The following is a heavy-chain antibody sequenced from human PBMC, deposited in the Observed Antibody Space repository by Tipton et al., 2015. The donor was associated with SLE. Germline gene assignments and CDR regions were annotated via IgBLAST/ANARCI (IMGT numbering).Heavy chain of an antibody. CDR1: GDSITDSDYY. CDR2: IYHDGDT. Sequence: TLSLTCTVSGDSITDSDYYWRWIHHTPGKGLDWIGSIYHDGDTYYNPSLKSQVNISADTSNYQFSLSLGSVTVADTAVYYCARRSFGGSSTLVCGQGALFFVS. J-gene: IGHJ4*02. CDR3: ARRSFGGSSTLV. V-gene: IGHV4-39*01. D-gene: IGHD2-15*01.